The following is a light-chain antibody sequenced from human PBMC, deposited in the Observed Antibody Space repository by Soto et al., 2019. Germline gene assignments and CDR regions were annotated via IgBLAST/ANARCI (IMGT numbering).Light chain of an antibody. CDR3: RSYTSSSTRV. J-gene: IGLJ1*01. CDR2: DVS. Sequence: QSVLTQPASVSGSPGQSITISCTGTSSDVGGYNYVSWYQQHPGKAPKLMIYDVSNRPSGVSNRFSGSKSGNTASLTISGLKAEDEDDYYCRSYTSSSTRVFGTGTKVTVL. V-gene: IGLV2-14*01. CDR1: SSDVGGYNY.